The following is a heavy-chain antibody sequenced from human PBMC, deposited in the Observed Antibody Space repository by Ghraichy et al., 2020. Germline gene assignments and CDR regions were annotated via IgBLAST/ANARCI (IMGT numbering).Heavy chain of an antibody. Sequence: GGSLRLSCAASGFTVSTNYMSWVRQAPGKGLEWVSVIYSGGSTYYADSVKGRFTISRDNSKNTLYLQMNTLRAEDTAVYYCARARAGSTWYVDYWGQGTLVTVSS. CDR3: ARARAGSTWYVDY. CDR2: IYSGGST. D-gene: IGHD6-19*01. V-gene: IGHV3-53*01. CDR1: GFTVSTNY. J-gene: IGHJ4*02.